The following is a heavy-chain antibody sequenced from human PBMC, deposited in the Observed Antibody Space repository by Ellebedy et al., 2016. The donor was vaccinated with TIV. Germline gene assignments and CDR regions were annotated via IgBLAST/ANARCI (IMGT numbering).Heavy chain of an antibody. J-gene: IGHJ3*02. Sequence: SLKISXAASGFTFDDYAMHRVRQAPGRGLEWVSGISWNSGSIGYADSVKGRFTISRDNAKNSLYLQMNSLRTEDTALYYCAKDLELRFFKMEAFDIWGQGTMVTVSS. CDR1: GFTFDDYA. D-gene: IGHD3-3*01. CDR3: AKDLELRFFKMEAFDI. CDR2: ISWNSGSI. V-gene: IGHV3-9*01.